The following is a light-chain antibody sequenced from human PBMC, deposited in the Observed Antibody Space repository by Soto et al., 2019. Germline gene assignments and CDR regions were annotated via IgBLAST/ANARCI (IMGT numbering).Light chain of an antibody. J-gene: IGKJ1*01. CDR1: QSISSY. Sequence: DIQIIRSTSSLSASVGDRVTITCRASQSISSYLNWYQQKPGKAPKLLIYAASSLQSGVPSRFSGSGSGTDFTLTISSLQPEDFATYYCQQSYSTPWTFGQGTKVEIK. V-gene: IGKV1-39*01. CDR2: AAS. CDR3: QQSYSTPWT.